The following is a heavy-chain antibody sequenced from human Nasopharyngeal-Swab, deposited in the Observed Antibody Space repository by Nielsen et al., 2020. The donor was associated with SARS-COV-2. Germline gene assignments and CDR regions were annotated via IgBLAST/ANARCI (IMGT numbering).Heavy chain of an antibody. J-gene: IGHJ4*02. CDR1: GFTFSSYG. Sequence: GSLRLSCAASGFTFSSYGMHWVRQAPGKGLEWVTVIWYDGSNKYYADSVKGRFTISRDISKNTLYLQMNSLRAEDTAVYYCARNCGGDCPGGFDYWGQGTRVTVSS. CDR2: IWYDGSNK. D-gene: IGHD2-21*02. CDR3: ARNCGGDCPGGFDY. V-gene: IGHV3-33*01.